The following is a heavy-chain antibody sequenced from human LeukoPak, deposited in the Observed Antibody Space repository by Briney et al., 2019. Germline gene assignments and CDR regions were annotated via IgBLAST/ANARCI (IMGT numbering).Heavy chain of an antibody. J-gene: IGHJ6*02. CDR1: GGTFGSYA. CDR3: ARVWFGEGIYYYYGMDA. D-gene: IGHD3-10*01. V-gene: IGHV1-69*04. CDR2: IIPILGIA. Sequence: GASVKVSCKASGGTFGSYAISWVRQAPGQGLEWMGRIIPILGIANYARKFQGRVTIAADKSTSTAYMELSSLRSEDTAVYYCARVWFGEGIYYYYGMDAWGQGTTVTVSS.